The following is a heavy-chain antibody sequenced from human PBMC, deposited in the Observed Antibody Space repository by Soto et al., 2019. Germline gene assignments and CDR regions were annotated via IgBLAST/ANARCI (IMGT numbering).Heavy chain of an antibody. V-gene: IGHV5-10-1*01. D-gene: IGHD5-18*01. J-gene: IGHJ6*02. CDR3: ARTSMQSRGYSYGHGGMDV. CDR2: IDPSDSYT. CDR1: GYSFTNYW. Sequence: PGEALKISCKGSGYSFTNYWVSWVRQMPGKSLEWMGRIDPSDSYTNYSPSFQGHVTISADKSISTAYLQWSSLKASDTAMYYCARTSMQSRGYSYGHGGMDVWGQGTTVTVSS.